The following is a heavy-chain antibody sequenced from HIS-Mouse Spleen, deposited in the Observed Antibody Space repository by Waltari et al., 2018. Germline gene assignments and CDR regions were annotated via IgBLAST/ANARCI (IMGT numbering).Heavy chain of an antibody. CDR1: GGTFSSYA. CDR2: IIPILGIA. D-gene: IGHD6-13*01. J-gene: IGHJ3*02. V-gene: IGHV1-69*04. Sequence: QVQLVQSGAEVKKPGSSVKVSCKASGGTFSSYAISWVRQAPGQGLEWMGRIIPILGIAKCAQKFQGRVTITADKSTSTAYMELSSLRSEDTAVYYCARDSAGDAFDIWGQGTMVTVSS. CDR3: ARDSAGDAFDI.